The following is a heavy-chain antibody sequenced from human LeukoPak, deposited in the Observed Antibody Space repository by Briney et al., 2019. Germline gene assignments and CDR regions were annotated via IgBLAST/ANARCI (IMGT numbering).Heavy chain of an antibody. CDR2: MYYSGST. D-gene: IGHD3-22*01. J-gene: IGHJ5*02. V-gene: IGHV4-30-4*01. CDR3: ARPYYYDSRIDP. CDR1: GGSISSGDYY. Sequence: TSETLSLTCTVSGGSISSGDYYWSWIRQPPGKGLEWIGYMYYSGSTYYNPSLKSRATISVDTSKNQFSLKLSSVTAADTAVYYCARPYYYDSRIDPWGQGTLVAVSS.